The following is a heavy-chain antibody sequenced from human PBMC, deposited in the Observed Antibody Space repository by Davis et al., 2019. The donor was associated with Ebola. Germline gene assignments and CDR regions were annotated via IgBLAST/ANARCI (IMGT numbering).Heavy chain of an antibody. Sequence: ASVKVSCKASGYTFTSYYMHWVRQAPGQGLEWMGIINPSGGSTNYSQKLQGRVTMTTDTSTSTAYMELSSLRSEDTAVYYCARRGYSSSSGFDYWGQGTLVTVSS. V-gene: IGHV1-46*01. CDR1: GYTFTSYY. D-gene: IGHD6-6*01. CDR3: ARRGYSSSSGFDY. CDR2: INPSGGST. J-gene: IGHJ4*02.